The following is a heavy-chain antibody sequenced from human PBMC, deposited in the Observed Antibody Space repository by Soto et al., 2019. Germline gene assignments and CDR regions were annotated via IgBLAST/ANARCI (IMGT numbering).Heavy chain of an antibody. Sequence: SETLSLTCSVSGDSISNSRFYWAWIRQPPGEGLEWIGSIYHTGNSYYNPSLKSRVTIFVDTSKNQFSLKLTSVTAADTALYYCARDYFDSSDYTTNWFDPWGQGALVTVSS. J-gene: IGHJ5*02. D-gene: IGHD3-22*01. CDR3: ARDYFDSSDYTTNWFDP. V-gene: IGHV4-39*01. CDR1: GDSISNSRFY. CDR2: IYHTGNS.